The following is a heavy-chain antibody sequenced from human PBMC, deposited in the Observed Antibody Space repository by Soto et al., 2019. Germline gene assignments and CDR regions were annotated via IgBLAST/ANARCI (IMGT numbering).Heavy chain of an antibody. Sequence: GASVKVSCKVSGYTLTELSMHWVRQAPGKGLEWMGGFDPEDGETIYAQKFQGRVTMTEDTSTDTAYMELSSLRSEDTAVYYCANIGYDYGDENPRGFDYWGQGTLVTVSS. J-gene: IGHJ4*02. CDR3: ANIGYDYGDENPRGFDY. V-gene: IGHV1-24*01. CDR1: GYTLTELS. CDR2: FDPEDGET. D-gene: IGHD4-17*01.